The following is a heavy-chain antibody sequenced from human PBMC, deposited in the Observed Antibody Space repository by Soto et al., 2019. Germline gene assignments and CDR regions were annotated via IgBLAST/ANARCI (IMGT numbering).Heavy chain of an antibody. CDR1: SGSISSSNW. J-gene: IGHJ4*02. Sequence: QVQLQESGPGLVKPWGTLSLTCAVSSGSISSSNWWSCVRQPPGKGLEWIGEIFHSGSTNYNPSLRSRVTISVDKSKNQFSLKLSSVTAADTAVYYCARDPSYYDILTGYYRGWGQGTLVTVSS. CDR2: IFHSGST. D-gene: IGHD3-9*01. V-gene: IGHV4-4*02. CDR3: ARDPSYYDILTGYYRG.